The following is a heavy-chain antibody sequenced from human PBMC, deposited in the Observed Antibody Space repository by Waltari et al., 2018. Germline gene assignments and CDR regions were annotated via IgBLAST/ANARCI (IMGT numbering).Heavy chain of an antibody. V-gene: IGHV1-69*08. J-gene: IGHJ5*02. D-gene: IGHD1-7*01. CDR3: ARLPNWNYEVGWFDP. Sequence: QVQLVQSGAEVKKPGSSVKVSCKASGGTFSSYAISWVRQAPGQGLEWMGMSIPIFGTANYAQKFQGRVTITADKSTSTAYMELSSLRSEDTAVYYCARLPNWNYEVGWFDPWGQGTLVTVSS. CDR1: GGTFSSYA. CDR2: SIPIFGTA.